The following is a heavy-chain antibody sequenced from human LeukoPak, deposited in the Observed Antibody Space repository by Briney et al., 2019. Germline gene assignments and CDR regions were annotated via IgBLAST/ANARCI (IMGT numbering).Heavy chain of an antibody. CDR3: AKDAQRGFDYSNSLEH. J-gene: IGHJ5*02. V-gene: IGHV3-33*06. CDR2: IWSDATNE. Sequence: GTSLRLSCEASGFTFSHFAMHWVRQAPDKGLEWVAVIWSDATNEYYADSVKGRFTISRDNFKRTVSLEMNSLRAEDTAVYYFAKDAQRGFDYSNSLEHWGQGSLVIVSS. D-gene: IGHD4-11*01. CDR1: GFTFSHFA.